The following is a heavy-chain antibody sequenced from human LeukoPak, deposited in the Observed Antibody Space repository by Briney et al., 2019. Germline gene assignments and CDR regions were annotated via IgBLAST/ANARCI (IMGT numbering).Heavy chain of an antibody. CDR1: GFTFSSYA. V-gene: IGHV3-30-3*01. J-gene: IGHJ5*02. D-gene: IGHD3-22*01. Sequence: PGGSLRLSCAASGFTFSSYAMHWVRQAPGKGLEWVAVISYDGSNKYYADSVKGRFTISRDNSKNTLYLQMNSLRAEDTAVYYCARDSPDYYDSSGHSINWFDPWGQGTLVTVSS. CDR3: ARDSPDYYDSSGHSINWFDP. CDR2: ISYDGSNK.